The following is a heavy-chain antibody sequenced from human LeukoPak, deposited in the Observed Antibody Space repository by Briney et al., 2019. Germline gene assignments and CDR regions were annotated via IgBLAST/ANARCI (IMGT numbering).Heavy chain of an antibody. CDR2: IKSDGST. CDR1: GFTFSSYW. Sequence: GGSLRLSCASSGFTFSSYWMHWVRQAPGKGLVWVSRIKSDGSTNYADSVKGRFTISRDNAKNTVSLQMNSLRAEDTGVYYCARAPSEIGGYYPEYFRHWGQGTLVTVSS. J-gene: IGHJ1*01. CDR3: ARAPSEIGGYYPEYFRH. D-gene: IGHD3-22*01. V-gene: IGHV3-74*01.